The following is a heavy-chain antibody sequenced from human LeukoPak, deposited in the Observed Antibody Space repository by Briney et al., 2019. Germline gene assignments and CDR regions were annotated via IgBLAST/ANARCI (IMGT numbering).Heavy chain of an antibody. D-gene: IGHD3-22*01. CDR3: ARAKGVVTLWFDP. V-gene: IGHV4-34*01. J-gene: IGHJ5*02. Sequence: SETLSLTCAVYGGSFSGYYWSWIRQPPGKGLEWIGEINHSGSTKYNPSLKSRVTISVDTSKNQFSLKLSSVTAADTAVYYCARAKGVVTLWFDPWGQGTLVTVSS. CDR1: GGSFSGYY. CDR2: INHSGST.